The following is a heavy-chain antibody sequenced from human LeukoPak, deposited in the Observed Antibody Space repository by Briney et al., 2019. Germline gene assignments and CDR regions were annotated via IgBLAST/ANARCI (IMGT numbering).Heavy chain of an antibody. CDR2: INPNSGGT. D-gene: IGHD6-6*01. V-gene: IGHV1-2*02. Sequence: ASVKVSCKASGYTFTDYYIHWVRQAPGQGLGWMGWINPNSGGTNYAQKFQGRVTMTRDTSISTAYMELSRLRSDDTAVYYCARGGSSSFYAMDVWGQGTTVTVSS. CDR1: GYTFTDYY. J-gene: IGHJ6*02. CDR3: ARGGSSSFYAMDV.